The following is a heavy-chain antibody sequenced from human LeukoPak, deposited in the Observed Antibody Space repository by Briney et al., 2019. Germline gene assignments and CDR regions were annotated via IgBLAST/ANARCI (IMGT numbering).Heavy chain of an antibody. CDR3: ARDLRLFDY. J-gene: IGHJ4*02. D-gene: IGHD3-3*01. CDR2: ISFSGVT. V-gene: IGHV1-2*02. CDR1: GYPFTSYY. Sequence: ASVKVSCKTSGYPFTSYYIQWLRQAPGQGLEWMGGISFSGVTKYAEKLRGRGTLTRDTSRATAYMELTGLTSDDTAVYYYARDLRLFDYWGQGTLVTVSS.